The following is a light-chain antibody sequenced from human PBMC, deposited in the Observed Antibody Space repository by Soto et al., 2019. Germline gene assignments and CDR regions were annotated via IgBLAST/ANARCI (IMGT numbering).Light chain of an antibody. CDR3: QQYGSSPPENT. J-gene: IGKJ2*01. CDR2: GAS. V-gene: IGKV3-20*01. Sequence: EIVLTQSPGPLSLSPGERATLSCRASQSVSSSYLAWYQQKPGQAPRLLIYGASSRATGIPDRFSGSGSGTDFTLTISRLEPEDFAVYYCQQYGSSPPENTFGQGTKLEIK. CDR1: QSVSSSY.